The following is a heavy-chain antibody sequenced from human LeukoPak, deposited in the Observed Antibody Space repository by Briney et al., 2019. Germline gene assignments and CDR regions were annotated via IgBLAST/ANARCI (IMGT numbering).Heavy chain of an antibody. CDR3: AKDLGAGDYFDY. J-gene: IGHJ4*02. CDR1: GFTFNNYG. D-gene: IGHD3-10*01. CDR2: ISYDGSNK. V-gene: IGHV3-30*18. Sequence: GGSLRLSCAASGFTFNNYGMHWVRQAPGKGLEWVAVISYDGSNKYYADSVKGRFTISRDNSKNTLYLQMNSLRAEDTAVYYCAKDLGAGDYFDYWGQGTLVTVSS.